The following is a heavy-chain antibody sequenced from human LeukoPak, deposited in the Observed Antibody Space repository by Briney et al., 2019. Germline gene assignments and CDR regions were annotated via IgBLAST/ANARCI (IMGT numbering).Heavy chain of an antibody. CDR3: ARQHGKYGSGAKYWFDP. V-gene: IGHV4-39*01. D-gene: IGHD3-10*01. CDR2: IYYSGST. CDR1: GGSISSSSYY. J-gene: IGHJ5*02. Sequence: SETQSLTCTVSGGSISSSSYYWGWLRQPPGKGLEWIGSIYYSGSTYYNPSLKSRVTISVDTSKNQFSLKLSSVTAADTAVYYCARQHGKYGSGAKYWFDPWGQGTLVTVSS.